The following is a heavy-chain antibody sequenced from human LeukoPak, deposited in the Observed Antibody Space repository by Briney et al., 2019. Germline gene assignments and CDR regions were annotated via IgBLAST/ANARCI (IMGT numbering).Heavy chain of an antibody. Sequence: ASVKVSCKASGYTFTSYDINWVRQATGQGLEWMGWMNPNSGNTGYAQKFQGRVTMTRNTSISTAYMELSSLRSEDTAVYYCARXSDSGSYLDYYFDYWGQGTLVTVSS. J-gene: IGHJ4*02. CDR3: ARXSDSGSYLDYYFDY. V-gene: IGHV1-8*01. CDR1: GYTFTSYD. CDR2: MNPNSGNT. D-gene: IGHD1-26*01.